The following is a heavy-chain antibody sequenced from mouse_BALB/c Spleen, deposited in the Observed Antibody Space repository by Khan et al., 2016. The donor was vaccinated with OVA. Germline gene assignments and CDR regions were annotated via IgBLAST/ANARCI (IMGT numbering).Heavy chain of an antibody. Sequence: VQLKESGPDLVKPGASVKISCKASGYSFTVYYMSWVKQSHGKSPEWIGRVNPNNGDTNYNQKFKGKAILTVDTSSSTAYMELRSLTSEDSAVYYCASGYDFFAYWGQGTLVTVSA. CDR3: ASGYDFFAY. J-gene: IGHJ3*01. V-gene: IGHV1-26*01. CDR1: GYSFTVYY. CDR2: VNPNNGDT. D-gene: IGHD2-14*01.